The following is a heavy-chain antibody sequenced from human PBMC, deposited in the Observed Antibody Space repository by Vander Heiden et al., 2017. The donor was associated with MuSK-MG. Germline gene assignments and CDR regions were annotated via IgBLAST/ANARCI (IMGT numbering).Heavy chain of an antibody. CDR1: GFTFRNYW. CDR2: IKQDGSEK. V-gene: IGHV3-7*01. CDR3: TRDEWGRTDY. D-gene: IGHD1-26*01. J-gene: IGHJ4*02. Sequence: EVQLVESGGGLVQPGGSLRLSCAASGFTFRNYWMSWVRQAPGKGLEWVANIKQDGSEKYDVDSVKGRFTISRDNAKNSLYLKMNSLRAEDTAVYYCTRDEWGRTDYWGQGTLVTVSS.